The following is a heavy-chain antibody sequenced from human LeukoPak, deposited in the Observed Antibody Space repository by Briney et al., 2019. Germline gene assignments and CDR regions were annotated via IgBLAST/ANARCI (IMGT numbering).Heavy chain of an antibody. V-gene: IGHV4-39*07. Sequence: SETLSLTCTVSGGSISSSSYYWSWIRQPPGKGLEWIGSIFYTGNTYYNPSLKSRVTISADTSKNQFSLKLSSVTAADTAVYYCARGGVWNLAPLWGQGTLVTVSS. CDR2: IFYTGNT. CDR3: ARGGVWNLAPL. J-gene: IGHJ4*02. CDR1: GGSISSSSYY. D-gene: IGHD3-3*01.